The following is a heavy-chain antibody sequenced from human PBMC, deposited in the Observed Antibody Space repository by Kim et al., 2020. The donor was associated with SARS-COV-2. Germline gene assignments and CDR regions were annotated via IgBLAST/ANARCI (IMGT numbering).Heavy chain of an antibody. D-gene: IGHD4-17*01. CDR2: IYYSGST. V-gene: IGHV4-39*07. CDR1: GGSISSSSSY. J-gene: IGHJ3*02. CDR3: AREMEILTTVTSRAFDI. Sequence: SETLSLTCTVSGGSISSSSSYWGWIRQPPGKGLECIGSIYYSGSTYNNPSLKSRVTISVDTSKSQFSLKLRSVTAADTAVYYCAREMEILTTVTSRAFDIWGQGTMVTVSS.